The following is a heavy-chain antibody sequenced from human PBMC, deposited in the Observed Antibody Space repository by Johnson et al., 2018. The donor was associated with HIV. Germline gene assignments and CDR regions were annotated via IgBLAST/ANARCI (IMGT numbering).Heavy chain of an antibody. J-gene: IGHJ3*02. CDR1: GFTFSSYG. CDR3: AKDDQNYYGSGSYYDAFDI. V-gene: IGHV3-30*18. D-gene: IGHD3-10*01. Sequence: VHLVESGGGVVQPGRSLRLSCAASGFTFSSYGMHWVRQAPGKGLEWVAVISYDGSNKYYADSVKGRFTISRDNSKNTLYLQMNSLRAEDTAVYYCAKDDQNYYGSGSYYDAFDIWGQGTMVTVSS. CDR2: ISYDGSNK.